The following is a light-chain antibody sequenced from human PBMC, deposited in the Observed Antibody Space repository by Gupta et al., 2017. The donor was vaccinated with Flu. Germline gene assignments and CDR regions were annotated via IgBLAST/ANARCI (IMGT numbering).Light chain of an antibody. V-gene: IGKV3-20*01. Sequence: EIVLTQSPGTLSLSPGERATLSCRASQSVSSSYLAWYQQKPGQAPRLLIYGASSRATGLPDRFSGSGSGTVFTLTISRLEPEDSAVYYCQQYGSSPWTFGQGTKVEIK. CDR3: QQYGSSPWT. J-gene: IGKJ1*01. CDR2: GAS. CDR1: QSVSSSY.